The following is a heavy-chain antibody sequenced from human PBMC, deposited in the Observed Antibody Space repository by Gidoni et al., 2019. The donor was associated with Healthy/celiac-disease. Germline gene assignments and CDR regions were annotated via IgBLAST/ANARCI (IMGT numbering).Heavy chain of an antibody. J-gene: IGHJ6*02. CDR2: INHSGST. Sequence: QVQLQQWGAGLLKPSAPLSLTCAVYGGSFSGYYWSWIRQPPGKGLEWIGEINHSGSTNYNPSLKGRVTISVDTSKNQFSLKLSSVTAADTAVYYCARFGSGSDYKPAEYGMDVWGQGTTVTVSS. V-gene: IGHV4-34*01. CDR1: GGSFSGYY. CDR3: ARFGSGSDYKPAEYGMDV. D-gene: IGHD3-10*01.